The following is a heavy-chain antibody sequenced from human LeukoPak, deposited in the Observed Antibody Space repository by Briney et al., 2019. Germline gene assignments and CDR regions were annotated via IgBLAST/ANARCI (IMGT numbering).Heavy chain of an antibody. CDR2: IYYSGST. D-gene: IGHD4-11*01. CDR3: ARNAPRLQYYYYGMDV. Sequence: PSETLSLTCTVSGGSISSYYWSWIRQHPGKGLEWIGYIYYSGSTYYNPSLKSRVTISVDTSKNQFSLKLSSVTAADTAVYYCARNAPRLQYYYYGMDVWGQGTTVTVSS. V-gene: IGHV4-59*06. J-gene: IGHJ6*02. CDR1: GGSISSYY.